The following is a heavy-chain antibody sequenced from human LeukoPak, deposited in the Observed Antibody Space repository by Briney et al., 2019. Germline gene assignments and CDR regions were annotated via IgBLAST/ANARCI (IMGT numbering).Heavy chain of an antibody. V-gene: IGHV1-46*01. CDR3: ARGSSYINPPDY. J-gene: IGHJ4*02. CDR2: VNPSGDNT. Sequence: AASVKVSCKASGYTFTTYYMHWVRQAPGQGLEWMGIVNPSGDNTTHAQKFQGRVTMTKDTSTSAVHMELSSLRSEDTAVYYCARGSSYINPPDYWGQGTLVTVSS. D-gene: IGHD4-11*01. CDR1: GYTFTTYY.